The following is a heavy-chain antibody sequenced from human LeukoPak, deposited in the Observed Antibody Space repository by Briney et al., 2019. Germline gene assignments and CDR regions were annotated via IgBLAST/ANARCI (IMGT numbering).Heavy chain of an antibody. CDR2: IKQDGSEK. CDR1: GFTFSTYW. CDR3: ARARQWLAIYYFDY. D-gene: IGHD6-19*01. J-gene: IGHJ4*02. V-gene: IGHV3-7*01. Sequence: GGSLRLSCASSGFTFSTYWMNWFRQTPGKGLEWVANIKQDGSEKYYVDSVKGRFTISRDNAKNSLYLQMNSLRAEDTAVYYCARARQWLAIYYFDYWGQGTLVTVSS.